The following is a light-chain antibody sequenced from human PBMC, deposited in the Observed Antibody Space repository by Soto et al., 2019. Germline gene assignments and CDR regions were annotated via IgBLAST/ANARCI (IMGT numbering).Light chain of an antibody. V-gene: IGLV2-14*03. J-gene: IGLJ2*01. Sequence: QSVLTQPASVSGSPGQSITISCSGTTSDVGGSNYVSWYQQHPGEAPKLMIYDVSYRPSGVSNRFSGSKSGNTASLTISGLQAEDEAEYFCSSYTSSAPGVLFGGGTKVTVL. CDR2: DVS. CDR1: TSDVGGSNY. CDR3: SSYTSSAPGVL.